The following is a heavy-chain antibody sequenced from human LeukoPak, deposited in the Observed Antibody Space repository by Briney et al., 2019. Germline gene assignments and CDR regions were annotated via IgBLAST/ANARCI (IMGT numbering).Heavy chain of an antibody. V-gene: IGHV4-59*01. D-gene: IGHD3-22*01. CDR2: IYYTGST. Sequence: SETLSLTCTVSGDSISTYLWSWIRQPPGKGLEWIGYIYYTGSTNYNPSLKSRVTISLGTSKNQFSLQLRSVTAADTAMYYCARYYYDRSGGDTPSDCFDPWGQGTLVTVSS. CDR1: GDSISTYL. CDR3: ARYYYDRSGGDTPSDCFDP. J-gene: IGHJ5*02.